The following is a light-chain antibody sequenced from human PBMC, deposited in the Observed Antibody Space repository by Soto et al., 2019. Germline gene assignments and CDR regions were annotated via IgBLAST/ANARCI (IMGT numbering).Light chain of an antibody. V-gene: IGKV3-20*01. J-gene: IGKJ1*01. CDR2: GAS. CDR1: QSVFSSY. Sequence: EIVLTQSPCTLSLSPGERATLSCRASQSVFSSYLAWYQKKPGQAPRLLIYGASTMETGIPERFSGSGSGTDFTLTISSLEPEDFAMYYCQQCCSSPWTFGQGTKVEIK. CDR3: QQCCSSPWT.